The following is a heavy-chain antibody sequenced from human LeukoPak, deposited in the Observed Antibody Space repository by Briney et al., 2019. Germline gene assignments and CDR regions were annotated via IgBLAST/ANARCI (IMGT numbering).Heavy chain of an antibody. CDR3: ERAPWWSGHGRWFDP. Sequence: SETLSLTCTVSGGSISSYYWSWIRQPPGKGLEWIGYIYYSGSTNYNPSLKSRVTISVDTSKNQFTLKLSSVTAADTAVYYCERAPWWSGHGRWFDPWGQGTLVTVSS. CDR1: GGSISSYY. J-gene: IGHJ5*02. CDR2: IYYSGST. V-gene: IGHV4-59*01. D-gene: IGHD3-3*01.